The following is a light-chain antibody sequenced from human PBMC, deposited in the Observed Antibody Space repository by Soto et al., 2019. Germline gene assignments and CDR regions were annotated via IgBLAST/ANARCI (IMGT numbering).Light chain of an antibody. CDR1: SSDVGGYNY. CDR3: SSYTSNSSVV. Sequence: QSVLTQPASVSGSPGQSITISCTGTSSDVGGYNYVSWYQQHPGNAPKLMIYDVSNRPSGVSNRFSGSKSGNTASLTISGLQAEDEADYYCSSYTSNSSVVFGGGTKVTVL. V-gene: IGLV2-14*03. CDR2: DVS. J-gene: IGLJ2*01.